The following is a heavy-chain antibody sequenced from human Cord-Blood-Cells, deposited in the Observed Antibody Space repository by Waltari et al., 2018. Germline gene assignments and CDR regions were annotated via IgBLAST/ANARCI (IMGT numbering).Heavy chain of an antibody. D-gene: IGHD5-12*01. Sequence: QVQLVQSGAEVKKPGSSVKVSCKASGGTFISYANIWVRQAPGQGLEWMGGIIPILGTANYAQKFQGRVTITADESTSTAYMELSSLRSEDTAVYYCARVDGRYGGYVDGMDVWGQGTTVTVSS. V-gene: IGHV1-69*01. CDR2: IIPILGTA. J-gene: IGHJ6*02. CDR3: ARVDGRYGGYVDGMDV. CDR1: GGTFISYA.